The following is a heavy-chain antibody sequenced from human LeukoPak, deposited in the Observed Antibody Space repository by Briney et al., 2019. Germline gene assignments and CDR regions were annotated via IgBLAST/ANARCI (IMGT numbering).Heavy chain of an antibody. Sequence: ASVKVSCKASGYTFTGYYMHWVLQAPGQGLEWMGWINPNSGGTNYAQKFQGRVTMTRDTSISTAYMELSRLRSDDTAVYYCAMTTVVTRYWFDPWGQGTLVTVSS. CDR3: AMTTVVTRYWFDP. CDR1: GYTFTGYY. J-gene: IGHJ5*02. CDR2: INPNSGGT. V-gene: IGHV1-2*02. D-gene: IGHD4-17*01.